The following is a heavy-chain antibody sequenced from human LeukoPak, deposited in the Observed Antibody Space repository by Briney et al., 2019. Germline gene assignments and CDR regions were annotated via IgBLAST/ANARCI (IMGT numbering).Heavy chain of an antibody. V-gene: IGHV3-21*01. D-gene: IGHD3-3*01. CDR2: ISSSSSYI. Sequence: GGSLRLSCAAPGSTFSSYSMNWVRQAPGKGLDWVSSISSSSSYIYYADSVKGRFTISRDNAKNSLYLQMNSLRAEDTAVYYCAREPYYDFWTGYYDIDYWGQGTLVTVSS. CDR3: AREPYYDFWTGYYDIDY. J-gene: IGHJ4*02. CDR1: GSTFSSYS.